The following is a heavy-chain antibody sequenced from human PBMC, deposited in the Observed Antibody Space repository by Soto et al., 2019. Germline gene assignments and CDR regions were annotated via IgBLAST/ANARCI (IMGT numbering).Heavy chain of an antibody. D-gene: IGHD6-6*01. J-gene: IGHJ4*02. Sequence: PGGSLRLSCAASGFTFSSYGMHWVRHAPGKGLEWVAVISYDGSNKYYADSVKGRFTISRDNSKNTLYLQMNSLRAEDTAVYYCAKLCGGAARGFDYWGQGTLVTVSS. V-gene: IGHV3-30*18. CDR1: GFTFSSYG. CDR3: AKLCGGAARGFDY. CDR2: ISYDGSNK.